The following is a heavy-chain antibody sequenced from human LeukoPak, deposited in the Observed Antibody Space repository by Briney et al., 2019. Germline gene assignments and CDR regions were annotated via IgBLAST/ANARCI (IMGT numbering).Heavy chain of an antibody. CDR2: INDVGSDS. D-gene: IGHD6-13*01. CDR3: ARGGYSSSWYHFDY. J-gene: IGHJ4*02. CDR1: GFTFSAYW. Sequence: GGSLRLSCAASGFTFSAYWMHWVRQAPGKGLVWVGRINDVGSDSTYVDSVKGRFTISRDNSKNTLFLQMNSLRAEDTAVYYCARGGYSSSWYHFDYWGQGTLVTVSS. V-gene: IGHV3-74*01.